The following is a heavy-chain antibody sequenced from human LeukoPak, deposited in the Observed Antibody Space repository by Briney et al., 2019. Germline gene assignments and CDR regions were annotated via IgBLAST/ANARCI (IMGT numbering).Heavy chain of an antibody. V-gene: IGHV3-21*01. CDR1: GFTFSSYS. D-gene: IGHD3-10*01. CDR3: ARANYYGSGSYSLFDP. CDR2: ISSSSSYI. J-gene: IGHJ5*02. Sequence: GGSLRLSCAASGFTFSSYSMNWVRQAPGKGLEWVSSISSSSSYIYYADSVKGRFTISRDNAKNSLYLQMNSLRAEDTAVYYCARANYYGSGSYSLFDPWGQGTLVTVSS.